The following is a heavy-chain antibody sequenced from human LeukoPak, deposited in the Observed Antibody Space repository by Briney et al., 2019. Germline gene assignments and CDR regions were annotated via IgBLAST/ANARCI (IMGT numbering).Heavy chain of an antibody. CDR3: ARVNHEGVGSTQIPPPKEFDF. D-gene: IGHD1-26*01. J-gene: IGHJ4*02. CDR2: IYNNDIT. V-gene: IGHV4-31*03. CDR1: GGSVSSGGYY. Sequence: PSETLSLTCTVSGGSVSSGGYYWSWIRQRPGKGLEWIGHIYNNDITYYHPSLKSRLTMSVDTSKNQFSLRLTSVTAADTAVYYCARVNHEGVGSTQIPPPKEFDFWGQGTLVTVSS.